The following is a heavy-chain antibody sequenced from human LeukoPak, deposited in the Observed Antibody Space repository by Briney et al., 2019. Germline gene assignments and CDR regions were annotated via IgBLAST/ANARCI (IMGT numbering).Heavy chain of an antibody. V-gene: IGHV4-4*02. D-gene: IGHD6-6*01. J-gene: IGHJ4*02. Sequence: SGTLSLTCAVSGGSISSSNWWSWVRQPPGKGLEWIGYIYYSGSTNYNPSLKSRVTILVDTSKNQFSLKLSSVTAADTAVYYCARDSSSSFDYWGQGTLVTVSS. CDR3: ARDSSSSFDY. CDR2: IYYSGST. CDR1: GGSISSSNW.